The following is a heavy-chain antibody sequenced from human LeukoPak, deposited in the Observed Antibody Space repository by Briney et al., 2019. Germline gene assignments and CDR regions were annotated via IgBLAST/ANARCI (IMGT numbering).Heavy chain of an antibody. D-gene: IGHD2-2*01. Sequence: GGSLRLSCAASGFTFSSYAMSWVRQAPGKGLDWVSAISGSGGSTYYADSVKGRFTISRDNSKNTLYLQMNSLRAEDTAVYYCAKWGVGYCSSTSCYDDLFDYWGQGTLVTVSS. V-gene: IGHV3-23*01. CDR1: GFTFSSYA. J-gene: IGHJ4*02. CDR3: AKWGVGYCSSTSCYDDLFDY. CDR2: ISGSGGST.